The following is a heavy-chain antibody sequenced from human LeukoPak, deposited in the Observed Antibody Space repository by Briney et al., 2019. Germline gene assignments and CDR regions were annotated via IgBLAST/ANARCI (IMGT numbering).Heavy chain of an antibody. J-gene: IGHJ4*02. CDR3: AKVPWLVPSSWRLDY. CDR2: ISGSGDST. CDR1: RFTFSSYA. Sequence: GGSLRLSCAASRFTFSSYAMSWVRQAPGKGLEWVSVISGSGDSTYYADSVKGRFTISRDNSKNTLYLQMNSLRAEDTAVYYCAKVPWLVPSSWRLDYWGQGTLVTVSS. V-gene: IGHV3-23*01. D-gene: IGHD6-19*01.